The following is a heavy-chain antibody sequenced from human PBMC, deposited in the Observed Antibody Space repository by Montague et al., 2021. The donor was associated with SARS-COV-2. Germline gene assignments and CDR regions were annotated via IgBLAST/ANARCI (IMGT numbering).Heavy chain of an antibody. CDR3: TLPTAGARFDP. CDR1: GGSISSSYW. V-gene: IGHV4-4*02. J-gene: IGHJ5*02. CDR2: IYHSGST. Sequence: SETLSLTCAVSGGSISSSYWWCWLRQPPGKGQEWIGDIYHSGSTNYNSPLKRRATISLNKAKNFSLQKMCSATAADTGVYYCTLPTAGARFDPWGQGTLVTVSS. D-gene: IGHD2-2*01.